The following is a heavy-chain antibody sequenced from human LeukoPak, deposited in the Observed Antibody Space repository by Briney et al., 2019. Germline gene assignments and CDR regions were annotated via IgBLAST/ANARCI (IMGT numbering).Heavy chain of an antibody. CDR3: AKESYYDILTGYPPIGY. CDR2: ISGSGGST. Sequence: GGSLRLSCAVSGFTFSSHAMSWVRQAPGKGLEWVSAISGSGGSTYYADSVKGRFTISRDNSKNTLYLQMNSLRAEDTAVYYCAKESYYDILTGYPPIGYWGQGTLVTVSS. J-gene: IGHJ4*02. CDR1: GFTFSSHA. D-gene: IGHD3-9*01. V-gene: IGHV3-23*01.